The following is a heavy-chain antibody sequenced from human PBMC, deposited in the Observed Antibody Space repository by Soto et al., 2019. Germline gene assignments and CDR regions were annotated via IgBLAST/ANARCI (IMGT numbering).Heavy chain of an antibody. Sequence: PSETLSLTCTVSGGSISSYYWSWIRQPPGKGLEWIGYIYYSGSTNYNPSLKSRVTISVDTSKNQFSLKLSSVTAADTAVYYCARERAEYYYDSGGYYPPFYYYYGMDVWGQGTTVTVSS. CDR1: GGSISSYY. J-gene: IGHJ6*02. CDR3: ARERAEYYYDSGGYYPPFYYYYGMDV. CDR2: IYYSGST. V-gene: IGHV4-59*01. D-gene: IGHD3-22*01.